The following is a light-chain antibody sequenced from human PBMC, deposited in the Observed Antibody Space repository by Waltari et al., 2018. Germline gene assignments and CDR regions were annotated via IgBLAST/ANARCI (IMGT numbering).Light chain of an antibody. CDR3: CSYAGGTASIL. CDR1: SSDVRSHNL. V-gene: IGLV2-23*01. J-gene: IGLJ2*01. CDR2: EDT. Sequence: QSALTQPASVSGSPGQSIPISCTGTSSDVRSHNLVSWYQHHPGKAPKLMIYEDTKRPSGVSNRFSGSKSGNTASLTISGLQAEDEADYYCCSYAGGTASILLGGGTKLTVL.